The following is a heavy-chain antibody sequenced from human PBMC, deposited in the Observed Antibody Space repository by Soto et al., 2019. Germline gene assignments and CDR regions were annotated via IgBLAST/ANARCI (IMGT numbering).Heavy chain of an antibody. CDR3: AKDLLAVGKGYYFDD. CDR1: GFTFSSYG. Sequence: GGSLRLSCAASGFTFSSYGMHWVRQAPGKGLEWVAVIWYDGSNKYYADSVKGRFTISRDNSKNTLYLQMNSLRAEDTAVYYCAKDLLAVGKGYYFDDWGQGTLVTVAS. CDR2: IWYDGSNK. J-gene: IGHJ4*02. D-gene: IGHD6-19*01. V-gene: IGHV3-33*06.